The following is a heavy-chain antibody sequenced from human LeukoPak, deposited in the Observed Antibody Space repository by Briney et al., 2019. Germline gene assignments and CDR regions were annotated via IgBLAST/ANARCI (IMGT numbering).Heavy chain of an antibody. D-gene: IGHD2-15*01. CDR3: ARGCSGGSCFAY. Sequence: SETLSLTCTVSGDSISGQRHHWNWIRQPPGKGLEYVANIHGTGSTNYNPSLRSRVTISLDTSKNQFFLNLTSVTAADTAVYYCARGCSGGSCFAYWGQGTLVTVSS. V-gene: IGHV4-61*01. J-gene: IGHJ4*02. CDR2: IHGTGST. CDR1: GDSISGQRHH.